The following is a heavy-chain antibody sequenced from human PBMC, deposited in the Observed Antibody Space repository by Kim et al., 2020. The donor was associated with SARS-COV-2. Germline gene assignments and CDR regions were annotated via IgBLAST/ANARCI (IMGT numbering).Heavy chain of an antibody. CDR1: GGTFSSYA. D-gene: IGHD1-1*01. CDR3: AGVQLELAVYRWSGDYYYYGMDV. V-gene: IGHV1-69*13. J-gene: IGHJ6*02. CDR2: IIPIFGTA. Sequence: SVKVSCKASGGTFSSYAISWVRQAPGQGLEWMGGIIPIFGTANYAQKFQGRVTITADESTSTAYMELSSLRSEDTAVYYCAGVQLELAVYRWSGDYYYYGMDVWGQGTTVTVSS.